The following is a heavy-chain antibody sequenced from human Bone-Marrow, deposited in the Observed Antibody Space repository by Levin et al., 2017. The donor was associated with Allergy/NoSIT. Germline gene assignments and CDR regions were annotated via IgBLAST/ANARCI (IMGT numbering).Heavy chain of an antibody. V-gene: IGHV4-38-2*02. Sequence: SETLSLTCAVSGYSISSGYYWGWIRQPPGKGLEWIGSIYHSGSTYYNPSLKSRVTISVDTSKNQFSLKLSSVTAADTAVYYCARDPDDDYRDGDWFDPWGQGTLVTVSS. J-gene: IGHJ5*02. CDR1: GYSISSGYY. CDR3: ARDPDDDYRDGDWFDP. CDR2: IYHSGST. D-gene: IGHD4-11*01.